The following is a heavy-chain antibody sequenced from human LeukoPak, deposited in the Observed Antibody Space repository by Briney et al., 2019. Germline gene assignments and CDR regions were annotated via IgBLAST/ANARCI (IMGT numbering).Heavy chain of an antibody. Sequence: GGSLRLSCAASGFTFSSYSMNWVRQAPGKGLEWVSSISSSSSYMYYADSVKGRFSISRDNSKNTLYLQVNGLRTEDTAVYYCAKDRLLNCRGDCYIFDYWGQGTVVTVSS. CDR3: AKDRLLNCRGDCYIFDY. D-gene: IGHD2-21*02. V-gene: IGHV3-21*04. CDR1: GFTFSSYS. J-gene: IGHJ4*02. CDR2: ISSSSSYM.